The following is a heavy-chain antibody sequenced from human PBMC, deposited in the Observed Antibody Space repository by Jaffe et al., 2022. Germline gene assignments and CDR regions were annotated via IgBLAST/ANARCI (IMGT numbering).Heavy chain of an antibody. CDR2: INPNSGGT. CDR1: GYTFTGYY. CDR3: ARDLGYSSSWQTTEYFQH. D-gene: IGHD6-13*01. J-gene: IGHJ1*01. Sequence: QVQLVQSGAEVKKPGASVKVSCKASGYTFTGYYMHWVRQAPGQGLEWMGRINPNSGGTNYAQKFQGRVTMTRDTSISTAYMELSRLRSDDTAVYYCARDLGYSSSWQTTEYFQHWGQGTLVTVSS. V-gene: IGHV1-2*06.